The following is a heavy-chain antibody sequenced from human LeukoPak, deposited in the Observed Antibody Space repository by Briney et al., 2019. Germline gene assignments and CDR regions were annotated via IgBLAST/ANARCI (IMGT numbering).Heavy chain of an antibody. CDR2: IYHSGST. CDR1: GYSISSGYY. Sequence: SETLSLTCAVSGYSISSGYYWGWIRQPPGKGLEWIGSIYHSGSTYYNPSLKSRVTISVDTSKNQFSLKLSSVTAADTAAYYCARRSDVLLWFGELFSAFDIWGQGTMVTVSS. D-gene: IGHD3-10*01. V-gene: IGHV4-38-2*01. J-gene: IGHJ3*02. CDR3: ARRSDVLLWFGELFSAFDI.